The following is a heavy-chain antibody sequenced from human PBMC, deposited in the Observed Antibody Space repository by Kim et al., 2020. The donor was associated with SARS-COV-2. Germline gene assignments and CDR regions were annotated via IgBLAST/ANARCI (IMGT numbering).Heavy chain of an antibody. Sequence: GGSLRLSCAGSGFTFSTYWMNWVRQVPGQGLEWVANINPDGNQKRYVDSVKGRFTASRDNAKKSLYLQMDSLRTEDTAVYYCAGWGLHSLWGHGTLVTVSS. D-gene: IGHD3-16*01. CDR1: GFTFSTYW. CDR3: AGWGLHSL. J-gene: IGHJ2*01. V-gene: IGHV3-7*03. CDR2: INPDGNQK.